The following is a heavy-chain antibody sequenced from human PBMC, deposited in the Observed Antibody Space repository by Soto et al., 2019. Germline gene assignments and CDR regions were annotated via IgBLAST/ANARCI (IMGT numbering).Heavy chain of an antibody. V-gene: IGHV5-51*01. CDR2: IYPGDSDT. D-gene: IGHD2-15*01. J-gene: IGHJ6*02. CDR1: GYSFTSYW. CDR3: ARRGGYCSGGSCLGGDYYYGMDV. Sequence: GESLKISCKGSGYSFTSYWIGWVRQMPGKGLEWMGIIYPGDSDTRYSPSFQGQVTISADKSISTAYLQWSSLKASDTAMYYCARRGGYCSGGSCLGGDYYYGMDVWGQGTTVTVSS.